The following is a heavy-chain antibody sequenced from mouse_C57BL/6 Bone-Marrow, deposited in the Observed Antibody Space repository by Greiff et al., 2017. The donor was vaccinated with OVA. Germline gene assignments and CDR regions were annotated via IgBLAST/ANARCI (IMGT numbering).Heavy chain of an antibody. CDR1: GYTFTDYN. CDR2: INPNNGGT. V-gene: IGHV1-18*01. Sequence: EVQLQQSGPELVKPGASVKIPCKASGYTFTDYNMDWVKQSHGKSLEWIGDINPNNGGTIYNQKFKGKATLTVDKSSSTAYMELRSLTSEDTAVYYCAREGLGYFDYWGQGTTLTVSS. J-gene: IGHJ2*01. CDR3: AREGLGYFDY. D-gene: IGHD4-1*01.